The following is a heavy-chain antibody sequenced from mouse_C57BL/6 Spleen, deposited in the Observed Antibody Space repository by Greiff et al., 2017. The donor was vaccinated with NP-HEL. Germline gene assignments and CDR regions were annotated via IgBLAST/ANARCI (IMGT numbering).Heavy chain of an antibody. CDR2: IDPSDSYT. Sequence: QVQLQQPGAELVMPGASVKLSCKASGYTFTSYWMHWVKQRPGQGLEWIGEIDPSDSYTNYNQKFKGKSTLTVDKSSSTAYMQLSSLTSEDSAVDYCARRDDYYYAMDDWGKGTSVTVSS. CDR1: GYTFTSYW. J-gene: IGHJ4*01. CDR3: ARRDDYYYAMDD. D-gene: IGHD2-4*01. V-gene: IGHV1-69*01.